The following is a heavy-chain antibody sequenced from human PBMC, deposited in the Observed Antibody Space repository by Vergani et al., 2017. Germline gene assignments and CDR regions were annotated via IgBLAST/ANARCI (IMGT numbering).Heavy chain of an antibody. D-gene: IGHD2-2*02. Sequence: EVQLVESGGGLVQPGGSLRLSCATSGFTFSSCSMNWVHQAPGKGLEWVSSISSSSIYMYYADSLKGRFTISRDNAKNSLYLHMNSLRAEDTAVYYCARDDYTTSPMDVWGKGTTVTVSS. CDR3: ARDDYTTSPMDV. CDR2: ISSSSIYM. CDR1: GFTFSSCS. J-gene: IGHJ6*03. V-gene: IGHV3-21*01.